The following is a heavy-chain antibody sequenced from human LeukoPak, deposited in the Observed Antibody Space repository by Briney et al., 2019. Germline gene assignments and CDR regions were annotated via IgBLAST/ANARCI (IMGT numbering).Heavy chain of an antibody. CDR1: GDSVSSFY. CDR2: IHYSGSS. V-gene: IGHV4-59*02. Sequence: SETLSLTCSVSGDSVSSFYWNWIRQSPGRGLEWIGNIHYSGSSIYNPSLRSRVTMSVDTSKNQFSLKLSSVTAADTAVYYCARAAAVAGTGDYWGQGTLVTVSS. CDR3: ARAAAVAGTGDY. D-gene: IGHD6-19*01. J-gene: IGHJ4*02.